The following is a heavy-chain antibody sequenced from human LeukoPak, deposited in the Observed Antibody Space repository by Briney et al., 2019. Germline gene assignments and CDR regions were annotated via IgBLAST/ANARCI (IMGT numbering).Heavy chain of an antibody. J-gene: IGHJ4*02. D-gene: IGHD6-19*01. CDR3: ARAAYSSGWLDY. CDR1: GYTFTGYY. V-gene: IGHV1-2*06. CDR2: INPNSGGT. Sequence: ASVKVSCKXSGYTFTGYYMHWVRQAPGQGLEWMGRINPNSGGTNYAQKFQGRVTMTRDTSISTAYMELSRLRSDDTAVYYCARAAYSSGWLDYWGQGTLVTVSS.